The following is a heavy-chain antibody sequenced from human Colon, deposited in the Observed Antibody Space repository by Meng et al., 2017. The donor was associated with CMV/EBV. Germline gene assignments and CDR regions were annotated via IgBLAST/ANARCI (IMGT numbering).Heavy chain of an antibody. CDR2: IYYSGST. D-gene: IGHD6-13*01. CDR1: GGSVSSGSYY. V-gene: IGHV4-61*01. J-gene: IGHJ6*02. Sequence: SETLSLTCTVSGGSVSSGSYYWSWIRQPPGKGLEWIGYIYYSGSTNYNPSLKSRVTISVDTSKNQFSLKLSSVTAADTAVYYCARALGIAAAGTSPNYYYYGMDVWGQGTTVTVSS. CDR3: ARALGIAAAGTSPNYYYYGMDV.